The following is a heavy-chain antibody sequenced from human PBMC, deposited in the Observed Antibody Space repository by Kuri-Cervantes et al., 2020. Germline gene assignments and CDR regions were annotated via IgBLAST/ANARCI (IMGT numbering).Heavy chain of an antibody. J-gene: IGHJ6*03. CDR3: ATGIAPRGPLVYYYYMDV. Sequence: ASVKVSCKASGGTFSSYAISWVRQAPGQGLEWMGWISAYDGDTNFAQKLQGRVTMTTDTSTRTAYMELSSLRSEDTAVYYCATGIAPRGPLVYYYYMDVWGKGTAVTVSS. CDR1: GGTFSSYA. V-gene: IGHV1-18*01. CDR2: ISAYDGDT. D-gene: IGHD6-6*01.